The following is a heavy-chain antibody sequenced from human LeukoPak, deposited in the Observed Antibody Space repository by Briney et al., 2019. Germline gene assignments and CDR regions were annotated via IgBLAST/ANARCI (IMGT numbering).Heavy chain of an antibody. D-gene: IGHD1-26*01. V-gene: IGHV4-59*01. CDR2: IYHSGST. CDR1: GGSINNYH. J-gene: IGHJ4*02. CDR3: ARIGNSGSYYTLLDY. Sequence: SETLSLTCTVSGGSINNYHWSWIRQPPGKGLEWIGYIYHSGSTKDNPSLKSRVTISVDTSKNQFSLKLSSVTAADTAVYYCARIGNSGSYYTLLDYWGQGTLVTVSS.